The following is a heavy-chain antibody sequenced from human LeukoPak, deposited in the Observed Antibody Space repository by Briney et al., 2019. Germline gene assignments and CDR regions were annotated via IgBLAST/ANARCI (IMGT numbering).Heavy chain of an antibody. D-gene: IGHD3-9*01. J-gene: IGHJ4*02. CDR2: IYSGDST. Sequence: GGSLRLSCAASGFTVSSNYMSWVRQAPGKGLEWVSVIYSGDSTYNADSVKGRFTISRDNSKNTLYLQMNSLRAEDTAVYYCARAGILTGYYLDYWGQGTLVTVSS. CDR3: ARAGILTGYYLDY. CDR1: GFTVSSNY. V-gene: IGHV3-66*01.